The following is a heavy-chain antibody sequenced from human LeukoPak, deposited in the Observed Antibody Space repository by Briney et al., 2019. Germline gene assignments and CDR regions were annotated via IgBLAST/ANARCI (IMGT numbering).Heavy chain of an antibody. D-gene: IGHD6-19*01. CDR1: GFPFSDYY. V-gene: IGHV3-11*01. CDR2: ISGSGDTM. CDR3: ARDGYSSGWFY. Sequence: PGGSLRLSCAASGFPFSDYYMSWLRRAPGKGLEWISYISGSGDTMYYADSVKGRFTISRDNAKNSLYLQVNSLRAEDTAVYYCARDGYSSGWFYWGQGTLVAVSS. J-gene: IGHJ4*02.